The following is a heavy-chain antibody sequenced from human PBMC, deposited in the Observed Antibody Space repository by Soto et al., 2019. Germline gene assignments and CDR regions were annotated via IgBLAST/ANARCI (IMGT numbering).Heavy chain of an antibody. J-gene: IGHJ4*02. Sequence: QVQLVQSGAEVKKPGSSVKVSCKASGGTFSSYAISWVRQAPGQGLEWMGGIIPIFGTANYAQQFQGGVTITADESTSTAYMELSGLRSEDRAVYYCATPRFSGYGGRQGDYFDYWGQGTLVTVSS. CDR2: IIPIFGTA. CDR3: ATPRFSGYGGRQGDYFDY. D-gene: IGHD5-12*01. CDR1: GGTFSSYA. V-gene: IGHV1-69*01.